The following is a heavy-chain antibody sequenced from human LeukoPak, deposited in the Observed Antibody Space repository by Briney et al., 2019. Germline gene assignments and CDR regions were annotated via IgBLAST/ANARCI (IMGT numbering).Heavy chain of an antibody. CDR1: GYTFTSYY. CDR2: IIPKSGAT. CDR3: ARDLRSGGVTYGQDS. V-gene: IGHV1-2*02. J-gene: IGHJ4*02. Sequence: ASVKVSCKASGYTFTSYYMHWVRQAPGQGLEWMGWIIPKSGATNYAQRFRDRVTVTSDTSTAYMDLSRLTSDDTAVYYCARDLRSGGVTYGQDSWGQGTLVTVPS. D-gene: IGHD5-18*01.